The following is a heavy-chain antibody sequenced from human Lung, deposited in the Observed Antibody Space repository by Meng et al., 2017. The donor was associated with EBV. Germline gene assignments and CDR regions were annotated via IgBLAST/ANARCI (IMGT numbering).Heavy chain of an antibody. CDR1: GDSGSSLGSA. V-gene: IGHV6-1*01. Sequence: QVQLPQLGPRLGKPPQTPPLPCATSGDSGSSLGSACNWIRQYPARGLEWLGRTHDKSKSYNDYAVSVKGRISNNPVTSKNHFFLQLNSVTPDYTAVYYCARDYGTIRPLEYWGQGILVTVSS. CDR2: THDKSKSYN. CDR3: ARDYGTIRPLEY. J-gene: IGHJ4*02. D-gene: IGHD1/OR15-1a*01.